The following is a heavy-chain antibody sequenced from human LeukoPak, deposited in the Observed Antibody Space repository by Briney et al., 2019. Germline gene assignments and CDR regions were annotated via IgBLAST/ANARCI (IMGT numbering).Heavy chain of an antibody. D-gene: IGHD6-19*01. J-gene: IGHJ4*02. CDR2: ISYDGSNK. CDR1: GFTFSAYT. V-gene: IGHV3-30-3*01. Sequence: PGGSLRLSCAASGFTFSAYTMHWVRQAPGKGLEWVAVISYDGSNKYYADSVKGRFTISRDNSKNTLYLQMNSLRAEDTAVYYCARDIVAGTSYFDYWGQGTLVTVSS. CDR3: ARDIVAGTSYFDY.